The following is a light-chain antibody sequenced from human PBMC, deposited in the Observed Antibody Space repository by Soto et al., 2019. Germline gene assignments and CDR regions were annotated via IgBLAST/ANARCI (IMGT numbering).Light chain of an antibody. J-gene: IGKJ1*01. V-gene: IGKV3-11*01. CDR3: QHRKPSWT. Sequence: EIVLTQSPATLSLSPGERATLSCRASQSISIFLAWYQQKPGQAPRLLIYDASNRATGIPARFSGSGSGTDFPLTISRLEPEDFAVYYCQHRKPSWTFGQGTKVEIK. CDR1: QSISIF. CDR2: DAS.